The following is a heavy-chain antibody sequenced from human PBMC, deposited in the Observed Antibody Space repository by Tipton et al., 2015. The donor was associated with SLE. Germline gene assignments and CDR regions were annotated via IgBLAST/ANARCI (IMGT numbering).Heavy chain of an antibody. J-gene: IGHJ4*02. CDR3: ARGFYNYDY. D-gene: IGHD3-22*01. CDR2: IYYSGST. Sequence: TLSLTCTVSGGSISSSSYYWGWIRQPPGKGLEWIGSIYYSGSTNYNPSLKSRVTISVDTSKNQFSLKLSSVTAADTAVYYCARGFYNYDYWGQGTLVTVSS. V-gene: IGHV4-39*07. CDR1: GGSISSSSYY.